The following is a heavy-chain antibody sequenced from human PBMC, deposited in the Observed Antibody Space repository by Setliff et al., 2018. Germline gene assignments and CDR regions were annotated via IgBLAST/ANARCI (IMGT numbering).Heavy chain of an antibody. CDR3: ARAAGSRKYNFWSGYQP. CDR2: IYYSGST. D-gene: IGHD3-3*01. V-gene: IGHV4-34*01. J-gene: IGHJ4*02. CDR1: GGSFSGYY. Sequence: SETLSLTCAVYGGSFSGYYWSWIRQPPGKGLEWIGSIYYSGSTYYNPSLKSRVTISVDTSKNQFSLKLSSVTAADTAVYYCARAAGSRKYNFWSGYQPWGQGTLVTVSS.